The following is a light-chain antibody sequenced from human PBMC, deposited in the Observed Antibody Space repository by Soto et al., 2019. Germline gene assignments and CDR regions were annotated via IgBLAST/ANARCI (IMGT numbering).Light chain of an antibody. J-gene: IGKJ1*01. V-gene: IGKV1-5*01. Sequence: DIQMTQSPSTLSASLGERVTITCRASQSFSNWLAWYQQKPGKAPRLLIYDVSSLESGVPSRVSGSASGTEFILTISSLQPDDFATYYCQQFDRYSWTFGQGTTVEMK. CDR1: QSFSNW. CDR2: DVS. CDR3: QQFDRYSWT.